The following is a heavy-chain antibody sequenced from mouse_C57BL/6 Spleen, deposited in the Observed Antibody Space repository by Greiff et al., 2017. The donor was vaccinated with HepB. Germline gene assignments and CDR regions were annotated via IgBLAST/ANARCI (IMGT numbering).Heavy chain of an antibody. CDR3: ARGDTTVVAHYYAMDY. D-gene: IGHD1-1*01. V-gene: IGHV1-18*01. Sequence: VQLQQSGPELVKPGASVKIPCKASGYTFTDYNMDWVKQSHGKGLEWIGDINPNNGGTIYNQKFKGKATLTVDKSSSTAYMELRSLTSEDTAVYYCARGDTTVVAHYYAMDYWGQGTSVTVSS. CDR1: GYTFTDYN. CDR2: INPNNGGT. J-gene: IGHJ4*01.